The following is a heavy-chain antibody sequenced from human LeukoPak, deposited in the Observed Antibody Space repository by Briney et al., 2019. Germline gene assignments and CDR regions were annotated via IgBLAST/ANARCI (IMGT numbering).Heavy chain of an antibody. J-gene: IGHJ4*02. D-gene: IGHD1-26*01. CDR3: ASGMGATNFDY. Sequence: GASVKVSCKASGYTFSTYGITWVRQAPGQGLEWMGWISAYNGNTNYAQRLQGRVTMTTDTSTSTAYMELRSLRSDDTAVYYCASGMGATNFDYWGQGTLVTVSS. CDR1: GYTFSTYG. V-gene: IGHV1-18*01. CDR2: ISAYNGNT.